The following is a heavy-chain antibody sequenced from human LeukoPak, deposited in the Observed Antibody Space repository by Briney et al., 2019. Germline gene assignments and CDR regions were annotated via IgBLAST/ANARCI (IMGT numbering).Heavy chain of an antibody. CDR3: AGSGSYSLNWFDP. CDR2: ISYDGSNK. CDR1: GFTFSSYA. Sequence: PGGSLRLSCAASGFTFSSYAMHWVRQAPGKGLEWVAVISYDGSNKYYADSVKGRFTISRDNSKNTLYLQMNSLRAEDTAVYYCAGSGSYSLNWFDPWGQGTLVTVSS. V-gene: IGHV3-30*04. D-gene: IGHD3-10*01. J-gene: IGHJ5*02.